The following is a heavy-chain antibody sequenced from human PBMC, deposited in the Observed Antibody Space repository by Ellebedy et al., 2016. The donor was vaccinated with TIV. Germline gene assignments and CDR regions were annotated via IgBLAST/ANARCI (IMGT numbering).Heavy chain of an antibody. V-gene: IGHV3-74*01. Sequence: GGSLRLSCAASGFTFSNYWMHWVRQAPGKGLVWVSLINSDGSATNHADSAKGRFTISRDNAKNTLYLQMNSLRDDDTAIYYCVRDPYSYGPWGQGTLVTVSS. D-gene: IGHD1-26*01. CDR2: INSDGSAT. CDR3: VRDPYSYGP. J-gene: IGHJ5*02. CDR1: GFTFSNYW.